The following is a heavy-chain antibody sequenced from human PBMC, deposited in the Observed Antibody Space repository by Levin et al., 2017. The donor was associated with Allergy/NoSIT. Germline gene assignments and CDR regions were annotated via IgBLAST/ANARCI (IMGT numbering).Heavy chain of an antibody. Sequence: SSETLSLTCTVSGGSISSSSYYWGWIRQPPGTGLEWIGSIYYSGSTYYNPSLKSRVTISVDTSKNQFSLKLSSVTAADTAVYTCARLRRITLGSYYDVMDGWGRGTTVTV. V-gene: IGHV4-39*01. D-gene: IGHD3-10*01. J-gene: IGHJ6*02. CDR1: GGSISSSSYY. CDR2: IYYSGST. CDR3: ARLRRITLGSYYDVMDG.